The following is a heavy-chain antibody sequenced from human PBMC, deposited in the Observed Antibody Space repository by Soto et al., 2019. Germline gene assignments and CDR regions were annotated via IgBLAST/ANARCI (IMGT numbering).Heavy chain of an antibody. V-gene: IGHV3-33*01. CDR2: IWYDGSNK. Sequence: QVQLVESGGGVVQPGRSLRLSCPASGFTFSSYGMHWVRQAPGKGLEWVAVIWYDGSNKYYADSVKGRFTISRDNSKNTLYLQMNSLRAEDTAVYYCARDEGAAGTLDYWGQGTLVTVSS. J-gene: IGHJ4*02. CDR1: GFTFSSYG. CDR3: ARDEGAAGTLDY. D-gene: IGHD6-13*01.